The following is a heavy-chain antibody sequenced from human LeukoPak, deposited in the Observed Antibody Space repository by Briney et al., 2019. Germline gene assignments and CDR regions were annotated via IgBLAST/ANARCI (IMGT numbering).Heavy chain of an antibody. CDR3: AAGFSNHGYIY. V-gene: IGHV1-58*02. CDR2: TVLGSGDT. Sequence: GTSVKVSCKASGLTFRTSAMQWVRQTRGQGLEGIGWTVLGSGDTNYAQSLKERVTITRDMSTSTAYMELSSLRSEDTAMYYCAAGFSNHGYIYWGQGTLVTVSS. CDR1: GLTFRTSA. D-gene: IGHD6-13*01. J-gene: IGHJ4*02.